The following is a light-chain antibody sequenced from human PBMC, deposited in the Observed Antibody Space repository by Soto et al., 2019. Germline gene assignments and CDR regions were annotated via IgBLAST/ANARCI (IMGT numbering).Light chain of an antibody. CDR3: QHYNTYSWT. Sequence: DIQMTQSPSSLSASVGDRVTITCRASQFINTWLAWYQHKPGQAPKLLIFDASSLQHGVPSRFSGAGSGTEFTLTISSLQLDDFATYFCQHYNTYSWTFGQGTKVEF. CDR1: QFINTW. J-gene: IGKJ1*01. V-gene: IGKV1-5*01. CDR2: DAS.